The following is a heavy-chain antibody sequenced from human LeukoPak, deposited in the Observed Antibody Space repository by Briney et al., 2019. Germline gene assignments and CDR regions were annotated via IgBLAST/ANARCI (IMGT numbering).Heavy chain of an antibody. CDR1: GYTFTNYG. CDR3: ARVEGYTSSWYYFDY. D-gene: IGHD6-13*01. CDR2: ISAYNGNT. V-gene: IGHV1-18*01. Sequence: ASVKVSCKASGYTFTNYGISWVRQAPGQGLEWMGWISAYNGNTNYEKKFQGRVTLTTDTSTSTAYMDLRSLRSDDTAVYYCARVEGYTSSWYYFDYWGQGTLVTVSS. J-gene: IGHJ4*02.